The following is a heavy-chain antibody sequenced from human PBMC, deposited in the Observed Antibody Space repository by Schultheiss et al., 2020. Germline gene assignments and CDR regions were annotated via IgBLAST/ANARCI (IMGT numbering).Heavy chain of an antibody. D-gene: IGHD7-27*01. CDR3: AKGLLTGDWVDY. J-gene: IGHJ4*02. V-gene: IGHV3-48*01. CDR1: GFTFSSYS. CDR2: ISSSSSTI. Sequence: GGSLRLSCAASGFTFSSYSMNWVHQAPGKGLEWVSYISSSSSTIYYADSVKGRFTISRDNAKNTLYLQMNSPRAEDTAVYYCAKGLLTGDWVDYWGQGTLVTVSS.